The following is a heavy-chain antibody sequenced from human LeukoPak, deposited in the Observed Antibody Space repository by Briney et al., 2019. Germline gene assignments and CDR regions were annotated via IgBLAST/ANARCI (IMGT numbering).Heavy chain of an antibody. V-gene: IGHV3-23*01. CDR2: ITNSGGTT. J-gene: IGHJ4*02. D-gene: IGHD3-16*01. CDR3: AKDPPHVSWLFDY. CDR1: GFTFSSYA. Sequence: PGGSLRLSCAASGFTFSSYAMSWVRQATGKGPERVSAITNSGGTTYYADSVKGRFTISRDNSKNTLYLQMNSLRAEDTAVYYCAKDPPHVSWLFDYWGQGTLVTVSS.